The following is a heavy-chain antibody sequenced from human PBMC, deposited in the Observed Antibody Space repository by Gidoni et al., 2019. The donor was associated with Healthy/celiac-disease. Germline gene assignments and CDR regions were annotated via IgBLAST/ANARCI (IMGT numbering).Heavy chain of an antibody. CDR2: ISYDGSNK. D-gene: IGHD6-13*01. CDR3: ARDLPLEDGSSSWYVDYYYGMDV. J-gene: IGHJ6*02. V-gene: IGHV3-30-3*01. Sequence: QVQLVESGGGVVQPGRSLRLSCAASGFTFSSYAMHWVRQAPGKGLEWVAVISYDGSNKYYADSVKGRFTISRDNSKNTLYLQMNSLRAEDTAVYYCARDLPLEDGSSSWYVDYYYGMDVWGQGTTVTVSS. CDR1: GFTFSSYA.